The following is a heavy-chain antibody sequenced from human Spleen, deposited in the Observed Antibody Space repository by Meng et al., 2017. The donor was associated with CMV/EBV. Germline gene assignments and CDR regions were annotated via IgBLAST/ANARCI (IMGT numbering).Heavy chain of an antibody. CDR3: ARGIVGATTYFQY. Sequence: SETLSLTCTVSGYSISSGYYWGWIRQPPGKGLEWIGSIYYSGSTYYNPSLKSRVTISVDSSKHQFSLKLSSVTAADTAVYYCARGIVGATTYFQYWGQGTLVTVSS. CDR2: IYYSGST. D-gene: IGHD1-26*01. V-gene: IGHV4-38-2*02. J-gene: IGHJ1*01. CDR1: GYSISSGYY.